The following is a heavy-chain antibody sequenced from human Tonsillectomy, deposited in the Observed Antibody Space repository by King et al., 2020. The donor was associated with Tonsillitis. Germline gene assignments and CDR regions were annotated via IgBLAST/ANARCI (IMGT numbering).Heavy chain of an antibody. CDR2: IYYSGST. D-gene: IGHD3-22*01. Sequence: HLQLQESGPGLVKPSETLSLTCTVSGGSISSSTHYWGWIRQPPGKGLEWIGNIYYSGSTYYNPSLSSRVTISVDTSKNQFSLRLTSVTAADTAVYYCARTLGDYYDSSGYYYWGQGTLVTVSS. CDR3: ARTLGDYYDSSGYYY. J-gene: IGHJ4*02. V-gene: IGHV4-39*01. CDR1: GGSISSSTHY.